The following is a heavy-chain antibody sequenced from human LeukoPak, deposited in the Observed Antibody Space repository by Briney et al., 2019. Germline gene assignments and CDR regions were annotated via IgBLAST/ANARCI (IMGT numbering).Heavy chain of an antibody. CDR1: VFTFRRYG. D-gene: IGHD3-22*01. Sequence: GGALRLSCPASVFTFRRYGMHWLRQAPAKELDGVGVIWYNGSNRYYADSVKCRITISRDNSKNTLYLQMISLRAEDTAVYYCAKPRNYYDSEYYFYYWGQGTLFTVSS. V-gene: IGHV3-33*06. CDR2: IWYNGSNR. J-gene: IGHJ4*02. CDR3: AKPRNYYDSEYYFYY.